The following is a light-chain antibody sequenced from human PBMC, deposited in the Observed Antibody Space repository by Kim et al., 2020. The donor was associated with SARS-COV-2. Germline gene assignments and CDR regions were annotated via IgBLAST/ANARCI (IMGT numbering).Light chain of an antibody. CDR1: QGISSA. Sequence: AIQLTQSPSSLSASVGDRVTITCRASQGISSALAWYQQKPGKAPKLLIYDASSLESGVPSRFSSSGSGTDFTLTISSLQPEDFATYYCQQFNSYPPYTFGQGTKLEI. V-gene: IGKV1-13*02. J-gene: IGKJ2*01. CDR3: QQFNSYPPYT. CDR2: DAS.